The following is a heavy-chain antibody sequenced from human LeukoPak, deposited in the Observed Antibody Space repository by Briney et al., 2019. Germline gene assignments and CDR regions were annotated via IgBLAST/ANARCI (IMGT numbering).Heavy chain of an antibody. CDR1: GGSFSGYY. V-gene: IGHV4-34*01. CDR2: INHSGST. Sequence: SETLSLTCAVYGGSFSGYYWSWIRQPPGKGLEWIGEINHSGSTNYNPSLKSRVTISVDTSKNQFSLKLSSVTAADTAVYYCARGGSGSYYRAPSRWFDPWRQGTLVTVSS. CDR3: ARGGSGSYYRAPSRWFDP. D-gene: IGHD3-10*01. J-gene: IGHJ5*02.